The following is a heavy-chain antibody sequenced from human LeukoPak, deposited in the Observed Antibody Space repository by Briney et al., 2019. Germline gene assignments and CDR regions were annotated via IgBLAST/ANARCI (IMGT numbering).Heavy chain of an antibody. CDR2: IRYDGGNK. V-gene: IGHV3-30*02. J-gene: IGHJ6*03. CDR1: GFTFSTYG. D-gene: IGHD3-3*01. Sequence: GESLRLSCAASGFTFSTYGIHWVRQAPGKGLQWVAFIRYDGGNKYYADSVKGRFTISRDNSKNTLSLQMNSLSAEDTAVYYCAKEGRKFGVVIHYYYYMDVWGKGTTVTVSS. CDR3: AKEGRKFGVVIHYYYYMDV.